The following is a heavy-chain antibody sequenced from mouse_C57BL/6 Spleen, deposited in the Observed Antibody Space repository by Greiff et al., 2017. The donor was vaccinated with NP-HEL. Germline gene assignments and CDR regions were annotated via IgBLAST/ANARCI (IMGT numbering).Heavy chain of an antibody. V-gene: IGHV1-80*01. J-gene: IGHJ3*01. Sequence: QVQLKESGAELVKPGASVKISCKASGYAFSSYWMNWVKQRPGKGLEWIGQIYPGDGDTNYNGKFKGKATLTADKSSSTAYMQLSSLTSEDSAVYFCALIYYDYDVDAYWGQGTLVTVSA. CDR1: GYAFSSYW. CDR3: ALIYYDYDVDAY. D-gene: IGHD2-4*01. CDR2: IYPGDGDT.